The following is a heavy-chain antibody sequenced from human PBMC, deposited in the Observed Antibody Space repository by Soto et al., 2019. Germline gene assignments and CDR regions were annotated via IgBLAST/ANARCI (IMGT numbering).Heavy chain of an antibody. CDR2: ISGSGGST. D-gene: IGHD3-3*01. V-gene: IGHV3-23*01. CDR3: AKGTPRQGLLRFLEWLPDY. J-gene: IGHJ4*02. CDR1: GFTFSSYA. Sequence: PGGSLRLSCAASGFTFSSYAMSWVRQAPGKGLEWVSAISGSGGSTYYADSVKGRFTTSRDNSKNTLYLQMNSLRAEDTAVYYCAKGTPRQGLLRFLEWLPDYWGQGTLVTVSS.